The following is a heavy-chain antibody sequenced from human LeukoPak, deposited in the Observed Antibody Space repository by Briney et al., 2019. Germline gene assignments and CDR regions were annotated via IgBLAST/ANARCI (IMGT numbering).Heavy chain of an antibody. CDR1: RFTFSSYS. Sequence: GGSLRLSCAASRFTFSSYSMNWVRQAPGKGLEWVSSISSSSSYIYYADSVQGRFTISRDNAKNSLYLQMDSLTAEDTALYYCARDPYYYNSGSFAAFDIWGQGTMVTVSS. V-gene: IGHV3-21*01. CDR3: ARDPYYYNSGSFAAFDI. CDR2: ISSSSSYI. J-gene: IGHJ3*02. D-gene: IGHD3-10*01.